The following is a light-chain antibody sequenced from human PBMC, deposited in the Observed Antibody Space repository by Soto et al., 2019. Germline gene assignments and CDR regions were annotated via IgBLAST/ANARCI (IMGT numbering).Light chain of an antibody. V-gene: IGKV1-5*03. J-gene: IGKJ2*01. CDR3: QQYNRYPYT. Sequence: DIQMTQSPSTLSASVGDRVTITCRASQSIRIWLAWYHHKPGKAPKLLIYKASSLQSGVPSRFSGSGSGTEFTLTISSLQPDDFATYYCQQYNRYPYTFGQGTKLEIK. CDR2: KAS. CDR1: QSIRIW.